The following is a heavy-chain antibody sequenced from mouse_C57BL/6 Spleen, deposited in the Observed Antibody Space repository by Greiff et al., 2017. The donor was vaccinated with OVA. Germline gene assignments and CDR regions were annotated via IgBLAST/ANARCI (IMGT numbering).Heavy chain of an antibody. J-gene: IGHJ4*01. CDR3: ARVDY. Sequence: QVHVKQSGAELVKPGASVKLSCKASGYTFTSYWMHWVKQRPGQGLEWIGMIHPNSGSTNYNETFKSKATLTVDKSSRTAYMQLSSLTSENSAVYYCARVDYWGQGTSVTVSS. V-gene: IGHV1-64*01. CDR2: IHPNSGST. CDR1: GYTFTSYW.